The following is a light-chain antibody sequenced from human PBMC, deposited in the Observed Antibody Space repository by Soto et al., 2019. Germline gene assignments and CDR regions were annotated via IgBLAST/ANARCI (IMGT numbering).Light chain of an antibody. CDR2: GAS. Sequence: DIVLTQSPGTLSLSPGERATLSCRSSQSVSSSYLAWYQQKPGQAPRLLIYGASSRATGIPDRFSGSGSGTDFTLTISRLEPEDFEVYYCQHYGSATLTFGGGTKVDIK. CDR3: QHYGSATLT. J-gene: IGKJ4*01. CDR1: QSVSSSY. V-gene: IGKV3-20*01.